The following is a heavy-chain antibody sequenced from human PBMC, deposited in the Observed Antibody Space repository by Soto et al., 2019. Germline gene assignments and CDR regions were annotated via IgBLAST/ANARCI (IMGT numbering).Heavy chain of an antibody. CDR1: GYTFTSYG. CDR2: ISAYNGNT. D-gene: IGHD5-12*01. Sequence: ASVKVSCKASGYTFTSYGISWVRQAPGQGLEWMGWISAYNGNTNYAQKLQGRVTMTTDTSTSTAYMELRSLRSDDTAVYYCARECRDGYRMSAFDICGQGTMVTVS. J-gene: IGHJ3*02. V-gene: IGHV1-18*04. CDR3: ARECRDGYRMSAFDI.